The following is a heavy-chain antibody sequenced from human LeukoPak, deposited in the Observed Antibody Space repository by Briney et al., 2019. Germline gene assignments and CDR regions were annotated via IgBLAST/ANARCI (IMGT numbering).Heavy chain of an antibody. Sequence: SDTLSLTCTVSGGSISSYYWSWIRQPAGKGLEWIGRIYTSGSTNYNPSLKSRVTMSVDTSKNQFSLKLSSVTAADTAVYYCARDEEGYCSGGSCYGVNGMDVWGQGTTVTVSS. CDR2: IYTSGST. J-gene: IGHJ6*02. CDR1: GGSISSYY. V-gene: IGHV4-4*07. D-gene: IGHD2-15*01. CDR3: ARDEEGYCSGGSCYGVNGMDV.